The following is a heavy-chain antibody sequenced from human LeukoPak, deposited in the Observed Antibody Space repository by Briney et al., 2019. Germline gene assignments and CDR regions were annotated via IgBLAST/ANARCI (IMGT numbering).Heavy chain of an antibody. CDR2: VYHSGST. J-gene: IGHJ4*02. CDR3: ARGSSGSSWFRRGYYFDY. V-gene: IGHV4-38-2*02. Sequence: SETLSLTCTVSGYSISSGYYWGWIRQPPGKGLEWIGSVYHSGSTYYNPSLKSRVTISVDTSKNQFSLKLSSVTAADTAVYYCARGSSGSSWFRRGYYFDYWGQGTLVTVSS. CDR1: GYSISSGYY. D-gene: IGHD6-13*01.